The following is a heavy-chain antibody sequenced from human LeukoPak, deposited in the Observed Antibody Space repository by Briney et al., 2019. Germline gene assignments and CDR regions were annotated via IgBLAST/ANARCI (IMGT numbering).Heavy chain of an antibody. CDR3: ARGLTRKFYGDYFDY. CDR1: GFTFSSYS. Sequence: GGSLRLSCAASGFTFSSYSMNWVRQAPGKGLVWFSYISSSSSTIYYADSVKGRFTISRDNAKNSLYLQMNSLRAEDTAVYYCARGLTRKFYGDYFDYWGQGTLVTVSS. D-gene: IGHD4-17*01. V-gene: IGHV3-48*01. J-gene: IGHJ4*02. CDR2: ISSSSSTI.